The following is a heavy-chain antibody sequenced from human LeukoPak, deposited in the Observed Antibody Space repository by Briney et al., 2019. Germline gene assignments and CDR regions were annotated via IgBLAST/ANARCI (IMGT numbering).Heavy chain of an antibody. Sequence: GSLRLSCAASGFTFSSYDINWVRQAPGKGLEWVSYISSSGSAKYYADSVKGRFTISRDNAKNSLYLEMNSLRAEDTAVYYCARESPIPYWGQGTLVTVSS. V-gene: IGHV3-48*03. CDR2: ISSSGSAK. CDR3: ARESPIPY. J-gene: IGHJ4*02. CDR1: GFTFSSYD.